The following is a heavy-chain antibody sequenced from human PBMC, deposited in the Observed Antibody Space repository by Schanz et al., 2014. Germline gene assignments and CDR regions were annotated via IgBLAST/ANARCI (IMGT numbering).Heavy chain of an antibody. CDR2: IRYDGRNK. V-gene: IGHV3-33*08. D-gene: IGHD3-16*01. Sequence: VRLVESGGGLVKPGGSLRLSCAASGFSFSTYGMTWVRQAPGKGLEWVAVIRYDGRNKNFVESVKGRFTISRDNANNSLFLRMNSLRAEDTAVYYCASDYNYFETEAPWGQGTLVTVSS. J-gene: IGHJ5*02. CDR1: GFSFSTYG. CDR3: ASDYNYFETEAP.